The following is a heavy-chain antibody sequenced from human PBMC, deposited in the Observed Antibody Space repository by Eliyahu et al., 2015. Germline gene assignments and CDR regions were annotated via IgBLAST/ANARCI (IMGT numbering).Heavy chain of an antibody. CDR1: GFTFSSQD. CDR2: ISAGGXST. D-gene: IGHD2-2*01. V-gene: IGHV3-23*04. CDR3: AKNAGTS. J-gene: IGHJ3*01. Sequence: EVQLAESGGGLVQPGGSLRLXCGASGFTFSSQDMTWVRXAPGKGLEWVSTISAGGXSTYYADSVKGRFTISRDNSKNTLYLQMKSLRAEDTARYYCAKNAGTSWGQGTLVTVSS.